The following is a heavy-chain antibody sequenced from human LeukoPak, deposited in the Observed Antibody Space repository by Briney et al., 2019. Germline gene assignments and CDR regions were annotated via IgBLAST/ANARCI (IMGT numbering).Heavy chain of an antibody. Sequence: GGSLRLSCAASGFIFSSSSMSCVRQAPGKGLEWVSGISGSGGNTYYADSVKGRFTISRDNSKKTLDLQLSGLRAEDTAIYYCAKDHVYSNTSYFPGSWGQGTLVIVSS. D-gene: IGHD6-13*01. CDR1: GFIFSSSS. CDR2: ISGSGGNT. CDR3: AKDHVYSNTSYFPGS. V-gene: IGHV3-23*01. J-gene: IGHJ1*01.